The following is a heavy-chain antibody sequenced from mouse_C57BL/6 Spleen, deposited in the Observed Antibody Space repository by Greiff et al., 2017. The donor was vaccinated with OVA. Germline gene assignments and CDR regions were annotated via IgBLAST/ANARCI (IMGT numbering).Heavy chain of an antibody. CDR2: IYPGDGDT. V-gene: IGHV1-82*01. Sequence: QVQLQQSGPELVKPGASVKISCKASGYAFSSSWMNWVKQRPGKGLEWIGRIYPGDGDTNYNGKFKGKATLTADKSSSTAYMQLSSLTSEDSAVYFCARKGYGGDYCDYWGQGTTLTVSS. CDR1: GYAFSSSW. J-gene: IGHJ2*01. D-gene: IGHD1-1*02. CDR3: ARKGYGGDYCDY.